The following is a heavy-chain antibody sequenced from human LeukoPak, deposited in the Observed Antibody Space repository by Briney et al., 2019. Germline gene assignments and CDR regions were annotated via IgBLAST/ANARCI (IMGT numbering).Heavy chain of an antibody. CDR3: ARGEGGGSGSFDY. J-gene: IGHJ4*02. CDR2: INPNSGGT. CDR1: GYTFTGYY. Sequence: ASVKVSCKASGYTFTGYYIHWVRQAPGQGLEWMGRINPNSGGTNYAQKFQGRVTMTRDTSISTAYMELSRLRSDDTAVYYCARGEGGGSGSFDYWGQGTLVTVSS. V-gene: IGHV1-2*06. D-gene: IGHD6-19*01.